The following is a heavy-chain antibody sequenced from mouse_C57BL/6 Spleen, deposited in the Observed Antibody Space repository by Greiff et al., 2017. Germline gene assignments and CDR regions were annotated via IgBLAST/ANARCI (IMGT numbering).Heavy chain of an antibody. CDR1: GFNIKDYY. Sequence: EVKLMESGAELVRPGASVKLSCTASGFNIKDYYMHWVKQRPEQGLEWIGRIDPEDGDTEYAPKFQGKATMTADTSSNTAYLQLSSLTSEDTAVYYCTTAYYYGSSYGEDYAMDYWGQGTSVTVSS. J-gene: IGHJ4*01. CDR3: TTAYYYGSSYGEDYAMDY. D-gene: IGHD1-1*01. CDR2: IDPEDGDT. V-gene: IGHV14-1*01.